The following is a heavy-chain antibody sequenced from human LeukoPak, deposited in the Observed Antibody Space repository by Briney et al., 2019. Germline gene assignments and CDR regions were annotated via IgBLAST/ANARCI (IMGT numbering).Heavy chain of an antibody. V-gene: IGHV1-2*02. D-gene: IGHD1-1*01. CDR3: ARQLGDYYYYMDV. J-gene: IGHJ6*03. CDR1: GYTFTGYY. CDR2: INPNSGGT. Sequence: GASVKVSCKASGYTFTGYYMHWVRQAPGQGLEWMGWINPNSGGTNYAQKFQGRVTMTRDTSISTAYMELSRLRSDDTAVYYCARQLGDYYYYMDVWGKGTTVTASS.